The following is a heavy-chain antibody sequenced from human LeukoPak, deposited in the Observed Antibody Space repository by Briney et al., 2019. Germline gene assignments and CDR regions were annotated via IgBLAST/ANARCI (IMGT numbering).Heavy chain of an antibody. D-gene: IGHD2-2*01. Sequence: SGKVSCKASGYTFTSFYMHWVRQAPGQGLEWMGWINPNSGVTHSAQRFQGRVTMTGDPSISTAYMELRGLTSDDTAVYYCAPATYYYDHWGQGTLVTVSS. J-gene: IGHJ4*02. CDR1: GYTFTSFY. CDR3: APATYYYDH. CDR2: INPNSGVT. V-gene: IGHV1-2*02.